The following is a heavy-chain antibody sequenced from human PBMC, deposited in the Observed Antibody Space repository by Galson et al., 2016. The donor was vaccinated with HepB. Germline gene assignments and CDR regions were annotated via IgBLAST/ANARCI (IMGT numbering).Heavy chain of an antibody. J-gene: IGHJ4*02. Sequence: SLRLSCAASGFSFTSSAMSWVRQAPGKGLEWVSAISASGGSTYYADPVKGRFTVSRDNSKNTLFPQMNSLRAEDTAVYYCAKATLVATITEFDYWGQGTLVTVSS. V-gene: IGHV3-23*01. CDR2: ISASGGST. D-gene: IGHD5-12*01. CDR1: GFSFTSSA. CDR3: AKATLVATITEFDY.